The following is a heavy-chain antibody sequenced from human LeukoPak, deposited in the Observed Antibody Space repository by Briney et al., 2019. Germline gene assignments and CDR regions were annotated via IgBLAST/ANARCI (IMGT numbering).Heavy chain of an antibody. D-gene: IGHD3-9*01. Sequence: SETLSLTCAVYGGSSSGYYWSWIRQPPGKGLEWIAEINHSGRTNFNPSLRGRVTVYVDTSKNQFSLKLSSVTAADTAVYYCARGGGNLLPYFDPKYYYYMDVWVKGTTVTVSS. J-gene: IGHJ6*03. V-gene: IGHV4-34*01. CDR3: ARGGGNLLPYFDPKYYYYMDV. CDR2: INHSGRT. CDR1: GGSSSGYY.